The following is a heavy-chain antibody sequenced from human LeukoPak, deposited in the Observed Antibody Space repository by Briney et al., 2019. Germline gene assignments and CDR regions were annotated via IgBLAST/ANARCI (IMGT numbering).Heavy chain of an antibody. D-gene: IGHD4-23*01. V-gene: IGHV3-53*01. J-gene: IGHJ4*02. CDR3: ARDYGGSSPFDY. CDR2: IYSGGST. Sequence: QTGGSLRLSCAASGFTVSSNYMSWVRQAPGKGLEWVSVIYSGGSTFYADSVKGRFTISRDNAKNSLYPQMNSLSAADTAVYYCARDYGGSSPFDYWGQGTLVTVSS. CDR1: GFTVSSNY.